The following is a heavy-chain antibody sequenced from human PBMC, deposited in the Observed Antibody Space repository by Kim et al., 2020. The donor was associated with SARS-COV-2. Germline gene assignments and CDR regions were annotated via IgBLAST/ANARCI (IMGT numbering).Heavy chain of an antibody. Sequence: GGSLRLSCEASGFSFRPYTINWVRQAPGKGLEWVSSINSDNTYIYYSASVKGRFTISRDNAKSSLYLQMNSLRAEDTGVYFCARVHRGFYMDHWGQGTLVTVSS. D-gene: IGHD3-3*01. V-gene: IGHV3-21*06. CDR2: INSDNTYI. CDR3: ARVHRGFYMDH. J-gene: IGHJ4*02. CDR1: GFSFRPYT.